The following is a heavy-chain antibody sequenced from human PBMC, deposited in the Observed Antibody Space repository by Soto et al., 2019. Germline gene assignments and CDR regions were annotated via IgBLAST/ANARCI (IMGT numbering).Heavy chain of an antibody. V-gene: IGHV3-30*04. CDR3: ARSRNSAVADSFDF. Sequence: GGSLRLSCAASGFTFSRYAIHWVRQAPGKGLEWVAVISRDGSNKYYVDSVKGRFTISRDNSKNTLYLQMNSLRDEDTAVYYCARSRNSAVADSFDFWGQGTLVTVSS. CDR1: GFTFSRYA. D-gene: IGHD3-10*01. J-gene: IGHJ4*02. CDR2: ISRDGSNK.